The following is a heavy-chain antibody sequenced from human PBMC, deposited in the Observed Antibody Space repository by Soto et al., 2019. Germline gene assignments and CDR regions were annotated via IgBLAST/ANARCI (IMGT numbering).Heavy chain of an antibody. CDR3: ARPFDTSGRYDY. CDR2: IYPDDSDT. D-gene: IGHD6-19*01. J-gene: IGHJ4*02. Sequence: GESLKLSCKCSGYSFTSYWIGWVRQMPGKGLEWMGIIYPDDSDTRYSPSFQGQVTISADKSISTAYLQWRSLKASDTAMYYCARPFDTSGRYDYWGQGTLVTVSS. V-gene: IGHV5-51*01. CDR1: GYSFTSYW.